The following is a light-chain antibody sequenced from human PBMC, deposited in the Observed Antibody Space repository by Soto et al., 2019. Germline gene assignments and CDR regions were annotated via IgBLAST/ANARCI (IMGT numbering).Light chain of an antibody. CDR2: GAS. CDR1: QSVSSNY. V-gene: IGKV3-20*01. CDR3: QQYGGSPRT. J-gene: IGKJ1*01. Sequence: ENVLTQSPGTLSLSPGERATLSCRASQSVSSNYLAWYQQKSGQASRLLIYGASSRATGIPDRFSGSGSGTDFTLTISRLEPEDFAVYYCQQYGGSPRTFGQGTKVDIK.